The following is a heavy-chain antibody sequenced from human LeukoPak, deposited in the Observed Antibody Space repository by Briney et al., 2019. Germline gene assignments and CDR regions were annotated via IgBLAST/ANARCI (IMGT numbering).Heavy chain of an antibody. D-gene: IGHD6-13*01. CDR1: GGSISTYY. CDR2: IYYTGST. V-gene: IGHV4-59*01. Sequence: PSETLSFTCTVSGGSISTYYWNWIRQPPGKGLEWIGYIYYTGSTNYNPSLKSRVTISVDTSKNQFSLKLSSVTAADTAVYYCARSGGYSSSWSLWGQGTLVTVSS. CDR3: ARSGGYSSSWSL. J-gene: IGHJ4*02.